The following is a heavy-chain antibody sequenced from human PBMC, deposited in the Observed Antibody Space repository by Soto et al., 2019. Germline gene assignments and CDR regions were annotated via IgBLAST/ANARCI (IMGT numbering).Heavy chain of an antibody. D-gene: IGHD6-13*01. Sequence: QVQLQESGPGLVKPSQTLSLTCTVSGDSISSGGYYWSWIRQHPGKGLEWIGYIYYSGSTYYNPSRKSRVTISVDTSKNQFSLKLSSVTAADTAVYYCAREGELYSSSSVLRRYYYYGMDVWGQGTTVTVSS. J-gene: IGHJ6*02. CDR1: GDSISSGGYY. V-gene: IGHV4-31*03. CDR2: IYYSGST. CDR3: AREGELYSSSSVLRRYYYYGMDV.